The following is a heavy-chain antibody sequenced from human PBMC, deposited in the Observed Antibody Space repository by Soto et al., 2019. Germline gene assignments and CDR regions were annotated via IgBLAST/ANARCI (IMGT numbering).Heavy chain of an antibody. Sequence: QVQLVQSGAEVKKPGASVKVSCKASGYTFTGYHMHWVRQAPGQGLEWMGWINPNNGDTNYAQKFQGRVTMTRDTSISTAYMELSRLRSDDTAVYYCARGYGDYMNWFDPWGQGTLVSVSS. D-gene: IGHD4-17*01. V-gene: IGHV1-2*02. CDR2: INPNNGDT. CDR1: GYTFTGYH. CDR3: ARGYGDYMNWFDP. J-gene: IGHJ5*02.